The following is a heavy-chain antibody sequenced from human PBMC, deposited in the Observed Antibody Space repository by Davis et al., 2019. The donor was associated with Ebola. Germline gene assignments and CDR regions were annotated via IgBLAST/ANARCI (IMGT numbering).Heavy chain of an antibody. CDR2: ISAYNGHT. CDR3: ARGVRYGDYFDY. Sequence: ASVKVSCKASGYTFNSHGISWVRQAPGQGLEWMAWISAYNGHTNYAQKFQGWVTMTRDTSISTAYMELSRLRSDDTAVYYCARGVRYGDYFDYWGQGTLVTVSS. D-gene: IGHD4-17*01. CDR1: GYTFNSHG. V-gene: IGHV1-18*01. J-gene: IGHJ4*02.